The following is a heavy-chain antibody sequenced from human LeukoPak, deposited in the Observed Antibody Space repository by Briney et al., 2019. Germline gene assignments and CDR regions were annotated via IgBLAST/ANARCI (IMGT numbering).Heavy chain of an antibody. CDR3: AKDLGWELPAEAY. J-gene: IGHJ4*02. D-gene: IGHD1-26*01. CDR2: IYGSGVSI. Sequence: GGSLRLSCVASGFTFEKYVMNWVRQAPGKGLEWLATIYGSGVSISYADSVKGRFTISRDNSNNTLYLQMNSHRAEDTAMYFCAKDLGWELPAEAYWGQGVLVTVSS. CDR1: GFTFEKYV. V-gene: IGHV3-23*01.